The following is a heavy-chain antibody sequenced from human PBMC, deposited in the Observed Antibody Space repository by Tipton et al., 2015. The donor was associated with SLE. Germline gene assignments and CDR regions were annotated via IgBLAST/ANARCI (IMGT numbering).Heavy chain of an antibody. Sequence: TLSLTCTVSGDSISSTSFYWGCIRQPPGKGLEWIGSIYYSGSTYYNPSLKSRVTISVDTSKNQFSLKLSSVTAADTAVYYCAKAGYSSGWHVVFFDYWGQGTLVTVSS. J-gene: IGHJ4*02. CDR3: AKAGYSSGWHVVFFDY. D-gene: IGHD6-19*01. CDR2: IYYSGST. V-gene: IGHV4-39*07. CDR1: GDSISSTSFY.